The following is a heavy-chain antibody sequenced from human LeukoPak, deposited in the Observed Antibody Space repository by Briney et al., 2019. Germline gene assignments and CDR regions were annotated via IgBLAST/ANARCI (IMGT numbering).Heavy chain of an antibody. CDR2: IWYDGSNK. D-gene: IGHD4-17*01. V-gene: IGHV3-33*01. Sequence: GGSLRLSCAASGFTFSNFAMHWVRQAPGKGLEWVAVIWYDGSNKYYADSVKGRFTISRDNSKNTLYLQMNSLTAEDTAVYYCARGVTTADYWGQGTLVTVSP. J-gene: IGHJ4*02. CDR1: GFTFSNFA. CDR3: ARGVTTADY.